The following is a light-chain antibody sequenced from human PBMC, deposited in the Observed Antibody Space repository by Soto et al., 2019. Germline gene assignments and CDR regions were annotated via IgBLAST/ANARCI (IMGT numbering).Light chain of an antibody. CDR3: RSYAGSNNFV. CDR2: EVS. V-gene: IGLV2-8*01. J-gene: IGLJ1*01. Sequence: QSVLTQPPSASGSPGQSVTISCTGTSSDVGGYDCVSWYQQHPGKAPKLMIYEVSKRPSGVPDRFSGSKSGNMASLTVSGLQAEDEADYYCRSYAGSNNFVFGTGTNVTVL. CDR1: SSDVGGYDC.